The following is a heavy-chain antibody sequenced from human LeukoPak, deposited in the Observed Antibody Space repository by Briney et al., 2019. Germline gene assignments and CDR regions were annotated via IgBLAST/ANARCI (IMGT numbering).Heavy chain of an antibody. V-gene: IGHV3-74*01. CDR1: GFTFSSYW. CDR2: INSDGSRT. Sequence: GGSLRLSCAASGFTFSSYWMHWVRQAPGKGLVWVSRINSDGSRTSYADSVKGRFSISRDNAKNSLYLQMNSLRAEDTALYYCARSGSKEGNYYYYMDVWGKGTTVTVSS. CDR3: ARSGSKEGNYYYYMDV. J-gene: IGHJ6*03. D-gene: IGHD1-14*01.